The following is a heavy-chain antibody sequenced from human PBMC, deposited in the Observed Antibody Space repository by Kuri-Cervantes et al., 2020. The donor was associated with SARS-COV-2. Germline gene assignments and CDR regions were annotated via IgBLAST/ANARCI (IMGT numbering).Heavy chain of an antibody. Sequence: GESLKISCAASGFTFSDYYMSWIRQAPGKGLEWVSYISSSGSTIYYADSVKGRFTISRDNAKNSLYLQMNNLRAEDTAVYYCASTIAVAGTANRDGMDVWGQGTTVTVSS. CDR2: ISSSGSTI. V-gene: IGHV3-11*01. D-gene: IGHD6-19*01. J-gene: IGHJ6*02. CDR1: GFTFSDYY. CDR3: ASTIAVAGTANRDGMDV.